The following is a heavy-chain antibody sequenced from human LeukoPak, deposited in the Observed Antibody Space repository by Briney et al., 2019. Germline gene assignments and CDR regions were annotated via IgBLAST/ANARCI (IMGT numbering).Heavy chain of an antibody. Sequence: SETLSLTCTVSGGSISSDYWNWIRQPPGKGLEWIGYIYYSGTTNYNPSLKSRVTISVDTSKSQFSLNLSSVTTADTAVYYCARGTTLFCSGGSCYSHPFDYWGQGTLVTVSS. V-gene: IGHV4-59*01. D-gene: IGHD2-15*01. CDR3: ARGTTLFCSGGSCYSHPFDY. CDR1: GGSISSDY. J-gene: IGHJ4*02. CDR2: IYYSGTT.